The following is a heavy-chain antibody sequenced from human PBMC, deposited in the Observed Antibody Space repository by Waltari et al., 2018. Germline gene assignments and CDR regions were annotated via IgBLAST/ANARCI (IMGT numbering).Heavy chain of an antibody. J-gene: IGHJ4*02. CDR2: INKNGDDT. Sequence: EVNLVESGGGLVQPGGSLRLSCAASGFSFSGSWMHWVRQAPGTGLVWVSRINKNGDDTSYADSVKGLFTISKDNAKNTLYLEMNSLRAEDTAVYYCARSGGYIDYWGQGTLVTVSS. V-gene: IGHV3-74*01. CDR1: GFSFSGSW. CDR3: ARSGGYIDY. D-gene: IGHD2-15*01.